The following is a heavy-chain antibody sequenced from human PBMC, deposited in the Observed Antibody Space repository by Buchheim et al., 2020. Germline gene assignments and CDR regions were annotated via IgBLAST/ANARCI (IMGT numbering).Heavy chain of an antibody. CDR2: IYPGDSDS. D-gene: IGHD3-16*01. V-gene: IGHV5-51*01. Sequence: EVQLVQSGAELKKPGESLKISCKASGYTFTSYWIAWVRQMPGKGLEWMGIIYPGDSDSKKSPSFQGQVTMSADKSISTAYLQWSSLKASDTAIYYCARHVYTGGYFDYWGQGTL. J-gene: IGHJ4*02. CDR1: GYTFTSYW. CDR3: ARHVYTGGYFDY.